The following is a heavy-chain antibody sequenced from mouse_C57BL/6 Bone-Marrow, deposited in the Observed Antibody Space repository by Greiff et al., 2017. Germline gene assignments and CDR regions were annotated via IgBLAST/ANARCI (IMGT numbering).Heavy chain of an antibody. CDR3: EASNYVVWYFDV. CDR2: IDPANGNT. D-gene: IGHD2-5*01. CDR1: GFNIKNTY. J-gene: IGHJ1*03. Sequence: EVKLMESVAELVRPGASVKLSCTASGFNIKNTYMHWVKQRPEQGLEWIGRIDPANGNTKYAPKFQGKATITADTSSNTAYLQLSSLTSEDTAIYYCEASNYVVWYFDVWGTGTTVTVSS. V-gene: IGHV14-3*01.